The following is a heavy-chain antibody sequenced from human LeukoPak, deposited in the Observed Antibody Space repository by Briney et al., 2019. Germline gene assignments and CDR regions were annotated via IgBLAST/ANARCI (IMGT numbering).Heavy chain of an antibody. CDR2: ISYDGSNK. Sequence: GGSLRLSCAASGFTFSSYAMHWVRQAPGKGLEWVAVISYDGSNKYYADSVKGRFTISRDNSKNTLYLQMNSLRAEDTAVYYCARDPVVVVAATSWEVGYWGQGTLVTVSS. CDR1: GFTFSSYA. V-gene: IGHV3-30*04. CDR3: ARDPVVVVAATSWEVGY. J-gene: IGHJ4*02. D-gene: IGHD2-15*01.